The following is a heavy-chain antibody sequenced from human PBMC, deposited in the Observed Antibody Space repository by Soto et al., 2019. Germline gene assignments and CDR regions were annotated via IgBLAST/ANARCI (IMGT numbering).Heavy chain of an antibody. D-gene: IGHD5-18*01. J-gene: IGHJ4*02. Sequence: EVQLLESGGGLVQPGGSLRLSCAASEFSFGGYAMSWVRQAQGKGLEWVSSISGSGASAFYAASVRGRFTISRDNTGNTVSLQMNSLRAEDTALYYCAKGSRGYTTYYFDYGGQGTRITVSS. CDR2: ISGSGASA. CDR1: EFSFGGYA. V-gene: IGHV3-23*01. CDR3: AKGSRGYTTYYFDY.